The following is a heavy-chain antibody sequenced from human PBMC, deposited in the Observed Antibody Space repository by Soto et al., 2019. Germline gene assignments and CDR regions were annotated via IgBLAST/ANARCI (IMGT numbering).Heavy chain of an antibody. CDR3: ARGWFGELLFDC. J-gene: IGHJ4*02. D-gene: IGHD3-10*01. CDR1: GYTFTSYY. V-gene: IGHV1-18*04. Sequence: GASVKVSCKASGYTFTSYYMHWVRQAPGQGLEWMGWTSAYNGNTNYAQKLQGRVTMTTDTSTSTAFMELRSLNSDDTAVYYCARGWFGELLFDCWGQGTLVTVSS. CDR2: TSAYNGNT.